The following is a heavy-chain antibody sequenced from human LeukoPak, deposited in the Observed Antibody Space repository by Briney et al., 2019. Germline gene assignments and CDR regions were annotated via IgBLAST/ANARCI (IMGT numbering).Heavy chain of an antibody. V-gene: IGHV1-8*01. CDR2: MNPNSGNT. Sequence: GASVKVSCKASGYTFTSYDINWVRQATGQGLEWMGWMNPNSGNTGYAQKFQGRVTMTRNTSISTAYMELSSLRSEDTAVYYCARLRGYSYGRYYYYGMDVWGQGTTVTVSS. CDR3: ARLRGYSYGRYYYYGMDV. J-gene: IGHJ6*02. CDR1: GYTFTSYD. D-gene: IGHD5-18*01.